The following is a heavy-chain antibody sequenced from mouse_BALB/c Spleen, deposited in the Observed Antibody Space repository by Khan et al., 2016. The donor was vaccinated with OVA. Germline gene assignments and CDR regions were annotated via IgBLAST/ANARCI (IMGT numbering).Heavy chain of an antibody. Sequence: EVELVESGGDLVKPGGSLKLSCAASGFTFSTYGMSWVRQAPDKRLEWVATVSTGGSYTYYPDSVKVRFTISRDNAKNTLYLLMSGLRSEDTAMFYCTRLAYYYDSEGFAYWGQGTLVTVSA. J-gene: IGHJ3*01. D-gene: IGHD1-1*01. CDR1: GFTFSTYG. CDR3: TRLAYYYDSEGFAY. CDR2: VSTGGSYT. V-gene: IGHV5-6*01.